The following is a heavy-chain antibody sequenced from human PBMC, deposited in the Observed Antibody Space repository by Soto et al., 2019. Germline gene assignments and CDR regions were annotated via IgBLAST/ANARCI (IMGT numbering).Heavy chain of an antibody. J-gene: IGHJ4*02. CDR3: ARGPESRSTAYFDY. V-gene: IGHV1-18*01. CDR1: GYTFTDYG. D-gene: IGHD1-26*01. CDR2: ISAYTGNT. Sequence: QVQLVQSGGEVKKPGASVKVSCKASGYTFTDYGITWVRQAPGQGLEWMGWISAYTGNTNYAQKVQGRVTMSTDTSTRTAYVELRSLRSDDTAVYYCARGPESRSTAYFDYWGQGTLVTVSS.